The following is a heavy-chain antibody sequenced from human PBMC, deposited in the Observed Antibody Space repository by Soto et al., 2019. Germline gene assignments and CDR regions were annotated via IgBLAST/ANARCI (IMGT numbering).Heavy chain of an antibody. J-gene: IGHJ5*02. Sequence: SETLSLTCTVSGGPISNYYWSWIRQPAGKGLEWIGRIYTSGSTNYNPSLKSRVTMSVDTSKNQFSLKMSSVTAADTAVYYCAKPRCTRGYCSWFDPWGQGTLVTVSS. CDR3: AKPRCTRGYCSWFDP. D-gene: IGHD2-15*01. CDR1: GGPISNYY. CDR2: IYTSGST. V-gene: IGHV4-4*07.